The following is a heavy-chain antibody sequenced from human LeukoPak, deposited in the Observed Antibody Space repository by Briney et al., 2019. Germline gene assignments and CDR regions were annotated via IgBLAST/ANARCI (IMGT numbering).Heavy chain of an antibody. CDR2: IGPGGET. Sequence: HPGGSLRLSCAASGFTFSSFDMHWVRQVTGKGLEWVSGIGPGGETYYAESVKGRFTISRDNAKNSLYLQMNSLRDEDTAVYYCATWFGELSWGLFDYWGQGTLVTVSS. V-gene: IGHV3-13*04. J-gene: IGHJ4*02. D-gene: IGHD3-10*01. CDR1: GFTFSSFD. CDR3: ATWFGELSWGLFDY.